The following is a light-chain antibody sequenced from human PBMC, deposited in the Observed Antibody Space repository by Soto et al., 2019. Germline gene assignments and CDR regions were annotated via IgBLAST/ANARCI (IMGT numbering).Light chain of an antibody. CDR2: GAS. CDR3: QQYDSSPLT. CDR1: QSVNSSY. J-gene: IGKJ4*01. Sequence: EIVLTQSPGTLSLSPGERATLSCRANQSVNSSYLAWYQQKPGQAPRLLIYGASSRATGIPDRFSGSGSGTDFTLTISRLEPEDFAVYYCQQYDSSPLTFGGGTKVEIK. V-gene: IGKV3-20*01.